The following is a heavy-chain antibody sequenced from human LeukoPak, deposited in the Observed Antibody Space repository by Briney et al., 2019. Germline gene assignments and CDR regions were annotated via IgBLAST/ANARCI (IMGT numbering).Heavy chain of an antibody. CDR2: IYNSGGT. CDR3: ARRVSSENFDY. D-gene: IGHD6-19*01. J-gene: IGHJ4*02. CDR1: GDSISNMNYY. V-gene: IGHV4-39*01. Sequence: SEILSLTCTVSGDSISNMNYYWAWIRQPPGKGLEWIGTIYNSGGTYYNPSLKSRVTISVDTSKNQFSLNLTSVTAADTAVYYCARRVSSENFDYWGQGGLVT.